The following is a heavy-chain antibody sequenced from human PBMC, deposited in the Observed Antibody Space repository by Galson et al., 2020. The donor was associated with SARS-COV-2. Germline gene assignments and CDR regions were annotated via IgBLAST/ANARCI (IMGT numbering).Heavy chain of an antibody. D-gene: IGHD3-22*01. V-gene: IGHV4-34*01. CDR2: VNHRGST. CDR1: GGSFSDHY. CDR3: ARGTRDITMIVVVMTAVSCHFDL. J-gene: IGHJ4*02. Sequence: SQASETLSLTCAVYGGSFSDHYWSWIRQPPGRGLEWIGEVNHRGSTSYNPSLESRVRISLDASKKQFSLKLSSVTAADSGVYYCARGTRDITMIVVVMTAVSCHFDLWGKGSLVTVSS.